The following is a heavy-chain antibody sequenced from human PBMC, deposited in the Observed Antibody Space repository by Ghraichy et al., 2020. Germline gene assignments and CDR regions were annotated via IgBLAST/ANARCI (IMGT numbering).Heavy chain of an antibody. Sequence: GESLNISCAASGFTFSSSHMHWVRQAPGKGLDWVAIIRFDGNKYYVDSVKGRFTISRDNAKNTLFLQMNSLRAEDTAIYYCAKDNGGWYLNYWGHGTLVTVSS. CDR2: IRFDGNK. J-gene: IGHJ4*01. D-gene: IGHD6-19*01. V-gene: IGHV3-30*02. CDR1: GFTFSSSH. CDR3: AKDNGGWYLNY.